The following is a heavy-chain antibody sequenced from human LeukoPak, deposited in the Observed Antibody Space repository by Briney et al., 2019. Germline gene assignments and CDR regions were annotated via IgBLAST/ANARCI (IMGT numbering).Heavy chain of an antibody. CDR3: ARNIVVVTADSYYYYGMDV. Sequence: SETLSLTCSVSGGSISSGGYYWSWVRQHPGKGLEWIGYIYYSGRTNYNPSLKSRVTMSIDTSKDQFSLKLSSVTAADTAVYYCARNIVVVTADSYYYYGMDVWGSGTTVTVSS. CDR1: GGSISSGGYY. V-gene: IGHV4-31*03. CDR2: IYYSGRT. D-gene: IGHD2-21*02. J-gene: IGHJ6*04.